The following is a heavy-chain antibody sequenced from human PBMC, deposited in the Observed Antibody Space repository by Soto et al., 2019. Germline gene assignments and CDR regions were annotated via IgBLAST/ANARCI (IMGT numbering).Heavy chain of an antibody. V-gene: IGHV3-23*01. CDR2: ISGSGGST. D-gene: IGHD2-15*01. Sequence: EVQLLESGGGLVQPGGSLRLSCAASGFTFSSYAMSWVRQAPGKGLEWVSAISGSGGSTYYADSVKGRFTISRDNSKNTLYLQMNSLRAEDTAVYYCAKDWYCSGGSCPGFDYWGQGTLVTVSS. CDR1: GFTFSSYA. CDR3: AKDWYCSGGSCPGFDY. J-gene: IGHJ4*02.